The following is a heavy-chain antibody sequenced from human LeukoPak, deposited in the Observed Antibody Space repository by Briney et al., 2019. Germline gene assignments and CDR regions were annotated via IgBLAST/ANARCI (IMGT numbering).Heavy chain of an antibody. Sequence: SETLSLTCTVSGGSISSSNYYWGWIRQPPGRGLEWIGIIYYSGITYYNPSLESRVTISEDTSKNQSSLTLRSVTAADTAVYYCARQISDYYYYYMDVWGKGTTVTVSS. D-gene: IGHD3-10*01. CDR2: IYYSGIT. CDR1: GGSISSSNYY. CDR3: ARQISDYYYYYMDV. V-gene: IGHV4-39*01. J-gene: IGHJ6*03.